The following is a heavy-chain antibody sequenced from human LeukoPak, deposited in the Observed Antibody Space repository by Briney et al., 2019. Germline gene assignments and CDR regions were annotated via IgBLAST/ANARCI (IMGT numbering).Heavy chain of an antibody. Sequence: GGSLRLSCAASGFTFSDYYMSWIRQAPGKGLEWVGRITSKPNSYATVYAASVKGRFTISSDESKNTAYLQMNSLKTEDTAVYYCTSGSGWYSPDYWGQGTLVTVSS. D-gene: IGHD6-19*01. J-gene: IGHJ4*02. CDR2: ITSKPNSYAT. CDR3: TSGSGWYSPDY. CDR1: GFTFSDYY. V-gene: IGHV3-73*01.